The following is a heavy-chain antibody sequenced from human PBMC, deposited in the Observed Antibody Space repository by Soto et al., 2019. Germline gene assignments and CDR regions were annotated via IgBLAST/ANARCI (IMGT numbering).Heavy chain of an antibody. J-gene: IGHJ4*02. V-gene: IGHV4-31*03. Sequence: QVPLQESGPGLVKPSQTLSLTCTVSDDSLTTNKYAWTWIRQNPEKGLEWIGYVYSNGNTRSSPSLQSRVSMSVDTSKSHFSLRLSSVTAADTAVYFCARASYFRPSGSYYFVSWGQGTLVTVSS. CDR1: DDSLTTNKYA. D-gene: IGHD3-10*01. CDR3: ARASYFRPSGSYYFVS. CDR2: VYSNGNT.